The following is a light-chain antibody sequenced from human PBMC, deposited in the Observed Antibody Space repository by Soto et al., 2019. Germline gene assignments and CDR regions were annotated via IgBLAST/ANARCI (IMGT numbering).Light chain of an antibody. CDR2: EVT. Sequence: QSALTQPPSASGSPGQSVTIPCTGTSSDVGANNYVSWYQQHPGKAPKLMIYEVTKRPSGVPDRFSGSKSGNTASLTVSGLQAVDAADYYCSSYAGTNRVFGTGTKLTVL. V-gene: IGLV2-8*01. J-gene: IGLJ1*01. CDR3: SSYAGTNRV. CDR1: SSDVGANNY.